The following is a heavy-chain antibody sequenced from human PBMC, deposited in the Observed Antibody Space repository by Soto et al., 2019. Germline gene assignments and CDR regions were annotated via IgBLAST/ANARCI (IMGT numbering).Heavy chain of an antibody. D-gene: IGHD6-13*01. CDR1: GGSTSSSSYY. J-gene: IGHJ6*02. V-gene: IGHV4-39*01. CDR2: IYYSGST. CDR3: ARPHLIAAAGTYYYYGMDV. Sequence: PSETLSLTCTVSGGSTSSSSYYWGWIRQPPGKGLEWIGSIYYSGSTYYNPSLKSRVTISVDTSKNQFSLKLSSVTAADTAVYYCARPHLIAAAGTYYYYGMDVWGQGTTVTVSS.